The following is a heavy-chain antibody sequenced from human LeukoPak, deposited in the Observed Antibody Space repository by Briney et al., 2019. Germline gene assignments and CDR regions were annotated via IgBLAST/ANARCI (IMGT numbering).Heavy chain of an antibody. CDR2: ISGSGGRT. CDR3: AKTQFGRCVDY. J-gene: IGHJ4*02. D-gene: IGHD3-10*01. Sequence: PGGSLRLSCAASGFTPSSYAMSWVRQAPGKGLEWVSAISGSGGRTYYADSVKGRFTISRDNSKNTLYLQMNSRRAEDTAVYYCAKTQFGRCVDYWGQGTLVTVSS. V-gene: IGHV3-23*01. CDR1: GFTPSSYA.